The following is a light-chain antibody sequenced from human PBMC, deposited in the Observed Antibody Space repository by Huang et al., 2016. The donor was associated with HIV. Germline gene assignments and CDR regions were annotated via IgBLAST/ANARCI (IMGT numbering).Light chain of an antibody. CDR2: WAS. J-gene: IGKJ2*01. CDR3: QQYYNTPLT. CDR1: QSLLYISNNKNY. V-gene: IGKV4-1*01. Sequence: DIVMTQSPDSLAVSLGERAIINCKSSQSLLYISNNKNYLAWYQQKPGQPPKLLIYWASTRESGVPDRFTGSGSGTVFTLTISSLQAEDVAVYYCQQYYNTPLTFGQGTKLEIK.